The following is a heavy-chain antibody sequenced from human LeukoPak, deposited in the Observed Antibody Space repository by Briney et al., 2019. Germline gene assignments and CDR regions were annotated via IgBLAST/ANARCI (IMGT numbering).Heavy chain of an antibody. Sequence: GGSLRLSCAASGFTFSSYAMSWVRQAPGKGLEWVSAMSADGGGTYIADSLKGRCTISRDNSKSTLSLQMNSLRAEDTAIYYCAKSSGASTHYFDYWGQGILVTVS. V-gene: IGHV3-23*01. CDR1: GFTFSSYA. J-gene: IGHJ4*02. D-gene: IGHD2-15*01. CDR2: MSADGGGT. CDR3: AKSSGASTHYFDY.